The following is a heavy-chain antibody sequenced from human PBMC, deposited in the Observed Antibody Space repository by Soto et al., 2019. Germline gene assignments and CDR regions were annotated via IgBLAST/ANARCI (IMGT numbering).Heavy chain of an antibody. CDR3: ARDRGVAPPVAGNTHYYYYMDV. CDR2: IYPGDSDT. Sequence: GESLKISCKGSGYSFTSYWIGWVRQMPGKGLEWMGIIYPGDSDTRYSPSFQGQVTMTTDASTSTAYLELRSLRSDDTAVYYCARDRGVAPPVAGNTHYYYYMDVWGKGTTVTVSS. D-gene: IGHD6-19*01. J-gene: IGHJ6*03. CDR1: GYSFTSYW. V-gene: IGHV5-51*01.